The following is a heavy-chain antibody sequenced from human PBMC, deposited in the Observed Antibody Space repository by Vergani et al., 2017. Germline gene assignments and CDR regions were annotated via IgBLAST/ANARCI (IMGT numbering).Heavy chain of an antibody. V-gene: IGHV1-2*02. D-gene: IGHD2-2*01. CDR3: AGVNVGCSRTNCFADH. J-gene: IGHJ4*01. CDR2: INHNSGGT. CDR1: GYTFTGYY. Sequence: QVQLVQSGAEVKKPGASVKVSCKASGYTFTGYYMHWVRQAPGQGLEWMGWINHNSGGTNYAQKFQGRVTMTRDTSISTAYMELSWLRSDDTAVYYCAGVNVGCSRTNCFADHWCHETLVTVAS.